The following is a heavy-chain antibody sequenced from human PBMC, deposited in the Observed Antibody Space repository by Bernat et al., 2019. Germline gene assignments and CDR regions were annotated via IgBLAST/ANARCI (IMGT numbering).Heavy chain of an antibody. CDR2: IYPGDSET. D-gene: IGHD2-15*01. V-gene: IGHV5-51*01. J-gene: IGHJ5*02. CDR1: GYSFTNYW. Sequence: EVQLVQSGAAVKKPGESLKISCKASGYSFTNYWLGWVRQMPGKGLEWMGIIYPGDSETRYSPSFQGQVRISADKSISTAYLQWSSLKASDTAMYYCARRYCSGGTCPNNWFDPWGQGTLVTVSS. CDR3: ARRYCSGGTCPNNWFDP.